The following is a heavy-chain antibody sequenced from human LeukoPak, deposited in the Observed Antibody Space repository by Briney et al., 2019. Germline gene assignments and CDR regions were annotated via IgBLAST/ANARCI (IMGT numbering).Heavy chain of an antibody. CDR2: INPNSGGT. CDR3: ARDSVGNGCSYGHGLGY. Sequence: ASVKVSCKASGYTFTGYYMHWVRQAPGRGLEWMGRINPNSGGTNYAQKFQGRVTMTRDTSISTAYMELSRLRSDDTAVYYCARDSVGNGCSYGHGLGYWGQGTLVTVSS. D-gene: IGHD5-18*01. V-gene: IGHV1-2*06. J-gene: IGHJ4*02. CDR1: GYTFTGYY.